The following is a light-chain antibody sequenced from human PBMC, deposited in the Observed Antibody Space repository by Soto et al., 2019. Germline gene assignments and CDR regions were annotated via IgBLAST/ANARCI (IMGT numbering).Light chain of an antibody. V-gene: IGKV1-5*01. Sequence: DIQMTQSPSTLSASVGDRVTITCRASQSIDSWLAWYQQRPGKVPKLLLYDASTLESGVSSRFSGSGSGTDFTLTISSLQPEDFATYYCLQHNTYPLTFGGGTKVDIK. CDR1: QSIDSW. CDR2: DAS. J-gene: IGKJ4*01. CDR3: LQHNTYPLT.